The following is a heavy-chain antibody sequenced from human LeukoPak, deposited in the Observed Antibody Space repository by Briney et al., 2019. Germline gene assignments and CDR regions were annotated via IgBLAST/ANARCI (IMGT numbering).Heavy chain of an antibody. J-gene: IGHJ4*02. Sequence: ASVKVSCKASGYTFTGYYINWVRQAPGQGLEWMGWINPNSGGTNYAQKFQGRVTMTRDTSISTAYMELSRLRSDDTAVYYCARDAQWLFNFDDWGQGTLVTVSS. CDR3: ARDAQWLFNFDD. V-gene: IGHV1-2*02. CDR1: GYTFTGYY. D-gene: IGHD6-19*01. CDR2: INPNSGGT.